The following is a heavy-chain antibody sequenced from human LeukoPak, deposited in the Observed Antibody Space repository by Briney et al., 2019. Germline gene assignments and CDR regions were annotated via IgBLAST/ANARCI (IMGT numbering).Heavy chain of an antibody. CDR1: GFTFSSYW. D-gene: IGHD4-17*01. Sequence: GSLRLSCAASGFTFSSYWMHWVRQAPGKGLVWVSRINSDGSSTSYADSVKGRFTISRDNAKNSLYLQMNSLRAEDTAVYYCAREGDGDYLGVDYWGQGTLVTVSP. J-gene: IGHJ4*02. V-gene: IGHV3-74*01. CDR3: AREGDGDYLGVDY. CDR2: INSDGSST.